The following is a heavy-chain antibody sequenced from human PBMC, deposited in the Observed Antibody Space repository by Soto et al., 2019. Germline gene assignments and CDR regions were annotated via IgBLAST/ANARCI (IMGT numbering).Heavy chain of an antibody. CDR1: GFTFSSYA. J-gene: IGHJ6*02. D-gene: IGHD2-2*01. V-gene: IGHV3-30-3*01. CDR2: ISYDGSNK. CDR3: ARALVVPAAPNYYYYGMDV. Sequence: QVQLVESGGGVVQPGRSLRLSCAASGFTFSSYAMHWVRQAPGKGLEWVAVISYDGSNKYYADSVKGRFTISRDNSKNTLYLQMNRLRAEDTAVYYCARALVVPAAPNYYYYGMDVWGQGTTVTVSS.